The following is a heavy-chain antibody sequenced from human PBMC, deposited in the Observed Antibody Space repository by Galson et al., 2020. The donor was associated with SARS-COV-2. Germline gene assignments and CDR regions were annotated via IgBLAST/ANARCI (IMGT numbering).Heavy chain of an antibody. V-gene: IGHV3-23*01. Sequence: GGSLRLSCAASGFTFSSYAMSWVRQAPGKGLEWVSGISGSGGSTYYADSVKGRFTISRDNDNDSLYLHMNSLRAEDTAVYYCARDLLGCITTSCYPYFDPWGQGTLVAVSS. J-gene: IGHJ5*02. D-gene: IGHD2-2*01. CDR2: ISGSGGST. CDR3: ARDLLGCITTSCYPYFDP. CDR1: GFTFSSYA.